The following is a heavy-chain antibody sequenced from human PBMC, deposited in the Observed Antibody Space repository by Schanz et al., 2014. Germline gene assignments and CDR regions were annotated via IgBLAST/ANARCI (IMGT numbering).Heavy chain of an antibody. CDR2: IWYDGSNK. D-gene: IGHD3-10*01. Sequence: VQLVESGGGLVQPGGSLRLSCTASGFTFSSYSMNWVRQAPGKGLEWVAVIWYDGSNKYYADSVKGRFTISRDNSKNTVYLQMNSLRPGDTAVYYCAKQHIVRGVIYLNWFDSWGQGTLXTVSS. CDR3: AKQHIVRGVIYLNWFDS. CDR1: GFTFSSYS. J-gene: IGHJ5*01. V-gene: IGHV3-30*02.